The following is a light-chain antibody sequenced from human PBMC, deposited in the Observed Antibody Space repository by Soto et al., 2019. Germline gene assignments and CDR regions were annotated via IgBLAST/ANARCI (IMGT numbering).Light chain of an antibody. CDR3: QQYYNTPYT. Sequence: DIVMTQSPDSLAVSLGERATIYCKSSQSVLYSSNNKNYLAWYQQKPGQPPKLLIFWASTRESGVPDRFSGSGSGTDFTLTISSRKAEDVAVYYCQQYYNTPYTFGQGTKLEIK. CDR2: WAS. CDR1: QSVLYSSNNKNY. J-gene: IGKJ2*01. V-gene: IGKV4-1*01.